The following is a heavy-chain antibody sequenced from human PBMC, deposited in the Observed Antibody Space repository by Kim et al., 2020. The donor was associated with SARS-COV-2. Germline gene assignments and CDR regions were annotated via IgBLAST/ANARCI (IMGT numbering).Heavy chain of an antibody. J-gene: IGHJ5*02. V-gene: IGHV5-51*01. CDR2: IYPGDSDT. D-gene: IGHD3-10*01. CDR3: ARGWFGSQRGSWFDP. CDR1: GYSFTSYW. Sequence: GESLKISCKGSGYSFTSYWIGWVRQMPGKGLEWMGIIYPGDSDTRYSPSFQGQVIISADKSISTAYLQWSSLKASDTAMYYCARGWFGSQRGSWFDPWGQGTLVTVSS.